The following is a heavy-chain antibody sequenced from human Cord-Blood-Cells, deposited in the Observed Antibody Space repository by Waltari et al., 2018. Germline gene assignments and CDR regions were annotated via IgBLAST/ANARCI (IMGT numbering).Heavy chain of an antibody. Sequence: QVQLVQSGAEVKKPGASVKVSCKASGYTFTSYDINWVRQATGQGLEWLGWRNPKGGNAGYAQKFQGSVTITRNTSISTAYMELSSLRSEDTAVYYCARAPSGYDYDYYMDVWGKGTTVTVSS. V-gene: IGHV1-8*03. J-gene: IGHJ6*03. D-gene: IGHD6-19*01. CDR1: GYTFTSYD. CDR2: RNPKGGNA. CDR3: ARAPSGYDYDYYMDV.